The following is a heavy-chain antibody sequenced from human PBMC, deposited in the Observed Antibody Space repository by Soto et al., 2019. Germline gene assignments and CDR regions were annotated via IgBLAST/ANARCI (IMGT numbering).Heavy chain of an antibody. J-gene: IGHJ5*02. CDR2: FDPEDGET. Sequence: ASVKVSCKVSGYTLTELSMHWVRQAPGKGLEWMGGFDPEDGETIYAQKFQGRVTMTEDTSTDTAYMELSSLRSEDTAVYYCATDPLQWLVRDRIGWFDPWGQGTLVTVSS. CDR1: GYTLTELS. D-gene: IGHD6-19*01. CDR3: ATDPLQWLVRDRIGWFDP. V-gene: IGHV1-24*01.